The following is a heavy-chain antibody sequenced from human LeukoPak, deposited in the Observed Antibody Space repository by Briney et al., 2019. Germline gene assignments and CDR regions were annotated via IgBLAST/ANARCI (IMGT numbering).Heavy chain of an antibody. D-gene: IGHD5-18*01. V-gene: IGHV1-69*04. J-gene: IGHJ4*02. CDR2: IIPILGIA. CDR3: ARGRGYSYGYFDY. Sequence: SVKVSCKASGGTFSSYAISWVRQAPGQGLEWMGRIIPILGIANYAQKFQGRVTITADKSTSTAYMELSSLRSEDTAVYYCARGRGYSYGYFDYWGQGTLVTVSS. CDR1: GGTFSSYA.